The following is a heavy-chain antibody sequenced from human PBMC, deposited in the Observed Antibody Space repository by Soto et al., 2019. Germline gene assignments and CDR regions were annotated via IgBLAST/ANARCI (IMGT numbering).Heavy chain of an antibody. CDR1: GYSFTSYW. V-gene: IGHV5-10-1*01. J-gene: IGHJ5*02. CDR2: IDPSDSYT. CDR3: ARHEGDGYNSVWFDP. Sequence: LGESLKISCKGSGYSFTSYWISWVRQMPGKGLEWMGRIDPSDSYTNYSPSFQGHVTISADKSISTAYLQWSSLKASDTAMYYCARHEGDGYNSVWFDPWGQGTLVTVSS. D-gene: IGHD5-12*01.